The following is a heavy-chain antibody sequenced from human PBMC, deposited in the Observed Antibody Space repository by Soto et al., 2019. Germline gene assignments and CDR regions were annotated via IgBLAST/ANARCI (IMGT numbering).Heavy chain of an antibody. CDR2: IIPIFGTA. Sequence: SVEVSCKASGGTLSSYAISWVRQAPGQGLEWMGGIIPIFGTANYAQKFQGRVTITADESTSTAYMELSSLRSEDTAVYYCAKGDGYNAHYYYYYGMDVWGQGTTVTVSS. J-gene: IGHJ6*02. V-gene: IGHV1-69*13. D-gene: IGHD5-12*01. CDR3: AKGDGYNAHYYYYYGMDV. CDR1: GGTLSSYA.